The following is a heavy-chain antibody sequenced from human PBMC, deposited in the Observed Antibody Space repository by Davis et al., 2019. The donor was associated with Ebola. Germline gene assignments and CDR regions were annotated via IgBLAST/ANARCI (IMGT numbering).Heavy chain of an antibody. Sequence: AASVKVSCKASGGTFSSYAISWVRQAPGQGLEWMGGIIPIFGTANYAQKFQGRVTITADKSTSTAYMELSSLRSEDTAVYYCAREGQSIVGAPFDYWGQGTLVTVSS. CDR1: GGTFSSYA. D-gene: IGHD1-26*01. CDR2: IIPIFGTA. V-gene: IGHV1-69*06. J-gene: IGHJ4*02. CDR3: AREGQSIVGAPFDY.